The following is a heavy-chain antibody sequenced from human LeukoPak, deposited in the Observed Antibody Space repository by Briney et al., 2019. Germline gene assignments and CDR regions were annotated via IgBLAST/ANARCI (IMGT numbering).Heavy chain of an antibody. CDR2: IYASGST. V-gene: IGHV4-61*02. J-gene: IGHJ5*02. Sequence: PSETLSLTCTVSGGSISSGSYYWSWIRQPAGKGLKWIGRIYASGSTNYNPSLKSRVTISVDTSKNQFSLKLSSVTAADTAVYYCARGEGYDYSNYWFDPWGQGTLVTVSS. CDR3: ARGEGYDYSNYWFDP. D-gene: IGHD4-11*01. CDR1: GGSISSGSYY.